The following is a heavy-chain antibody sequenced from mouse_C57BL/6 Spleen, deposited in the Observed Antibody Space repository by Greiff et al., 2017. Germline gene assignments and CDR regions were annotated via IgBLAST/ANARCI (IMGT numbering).Heavy chain of an antibody. CDR2: ISSGSSTI. J-gene: IGHJ1*03. V-gene: IGHV5-17*01. Sequence: EVKVEESGGGLVKPGGSLKLSCAASGFTFSDYGMHWVRQAPEKGLEWVAYISSGSSTIYYADTVKGRFTISRDNAKNTLFLQMTSLRSEDTAMYYCAREDWDDWYFDVWGTGTTVTVSS. CDR1: GFTFSDYG. D-gene: IGHD4-1*01. CDR3: AREDWDDWYFDV.